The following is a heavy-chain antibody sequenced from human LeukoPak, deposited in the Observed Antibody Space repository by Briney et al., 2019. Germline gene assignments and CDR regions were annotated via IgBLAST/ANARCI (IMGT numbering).Heavy chain of an antibody. CDR3: ASRHFEN. CDR2: IKQDGSEK. J-gene: IGHJ4*02. Sequence: GGSPRLSCATSGFTFTNYAMTWVRQAPGKGLEWVANIKQDGSEKYYVDSVKGRFTISRDNAKNSLYLQMNSLRVEDTAVYYCASRHFENWGQGTLVTVSS. V-gene: IGHV3-7*03. CDR1: GFTFTNYA.